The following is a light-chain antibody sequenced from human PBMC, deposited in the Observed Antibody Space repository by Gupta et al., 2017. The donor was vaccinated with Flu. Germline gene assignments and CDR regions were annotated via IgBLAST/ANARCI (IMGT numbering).Light chain of an antibody. CDR2: DVS. J-gene: IGLJ2*01. CDR3: SSYTSSSTVV. CDR1: SSDVGGYNY. Sequence: ITISSTGTSSDVGGYNYVSWYQQHPGKAPKLMIYDVSNRPSGVANRFSGSKSGNTASLTISGRQAEDEADYYCSSYTSSSTVVFGGGTKLTVL. V-gene: IGLV2-14*04.